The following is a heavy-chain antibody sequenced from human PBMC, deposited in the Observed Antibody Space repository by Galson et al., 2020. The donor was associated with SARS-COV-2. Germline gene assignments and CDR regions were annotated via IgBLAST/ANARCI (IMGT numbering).Heavy chain of an antibody. CDR1: GGSISSSSYY. Sequence: SETLSLTCTVSGGSISSSSYYWGWIRQPPGKGLEWIGSIYYSGSTYYNPSLKSRVTISVDTSKNQFSLKLSSVTAADTAVYYCARDGDNDYSNSGAGFDYWGQGTLVTVSS. CDR2: IYYSGST. J-gene: IGHJ4*02. CDR3: ARDGDNDYSNSGAGFDY. D-gene: IGHD4-4*01. V-gene: IGHV4-39*07.